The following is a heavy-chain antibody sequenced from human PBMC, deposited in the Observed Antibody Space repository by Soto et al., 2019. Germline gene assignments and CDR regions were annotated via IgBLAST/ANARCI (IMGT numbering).Heavy chain of an antibody. V-gene: IGHV1-69*13. J-gene: IGHJ6*02. D-gene: IGHD6-6*01. Sequence: SVKVSCKASGGTFSSYAISWVRQAPGQGLEWMGGVIPIFGTANYAQKLQGRVTITADESTSTAYMELSSLRSEDTAVYYCARGASKGAARLRYYYGMDVWGQGTTVTVSS. CDR1: GGTFSSYA. CDR2: VIPIFGTA. CDR3: ARGASKGAARLRYYYGMDV.